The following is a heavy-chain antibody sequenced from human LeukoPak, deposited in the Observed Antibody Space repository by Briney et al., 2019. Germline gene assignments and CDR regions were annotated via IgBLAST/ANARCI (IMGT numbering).Heavy chain of an antibody. D-gene: IGHD3-3*01. CDR2: IYYGGST. J-gene: IGHJ5*02. V-gene: IGHV4-59*08. Sequence: SETLSLTCTVSGGSISIYYWSWIRQPPGKGLEWIGYIYYGGSTNYNPSLKSRVTISVDTSKNQFSLKLSSVTAADTAVYYCAKQHYDFWNGYLNWFDPWGQGTLVTVSS. CDR3: AKQHYDFWNGYLNWFDP. CDR1: GGSISIYY.